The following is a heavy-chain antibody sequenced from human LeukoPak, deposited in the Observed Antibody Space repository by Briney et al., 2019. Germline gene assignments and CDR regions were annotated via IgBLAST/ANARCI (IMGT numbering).Heavy chain of an antibody. CDR3: AREDQYYDYVWGSYRYIYFDY. CDR2: INPNSSGT. D-gene: IGHD3-16*02. J-gene: IGHJ4*02. CDR1: GYTFTGYY. V-gene: IGHV1-2*02. Sequence: ASVKVSCKASGYTFTGYYMHWVRQAPGQGLEWMGWINPNSSGTNYAQKFQGRVTMTRDTSISTAYMELSRLRSDDTAVYYCAREDQYYDYVWGSYRYIYFDYWGQGTLVTVSS.